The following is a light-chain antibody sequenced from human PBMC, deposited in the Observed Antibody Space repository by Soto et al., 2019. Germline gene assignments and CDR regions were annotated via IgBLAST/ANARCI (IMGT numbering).Light chain of an antibody. CDR2: EGS. CDR1: SSDVGSYNL. CDR3: CSYAGETTLV. Sequence: QSALTQPASVSGSPGQSITISCTGTSSDVGSYNLDSWYQQYPGKAPKLMIYEGSKRPSGVSNRSSGSKSGNTASLTISGRQAEDEADYYCCSYAGETTLVFGGGTKLTVL. V-gene: IGLV2-23*01. J-gene: IGLJ2*01.